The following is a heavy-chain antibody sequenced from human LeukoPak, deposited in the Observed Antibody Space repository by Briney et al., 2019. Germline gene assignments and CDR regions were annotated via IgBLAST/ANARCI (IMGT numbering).Heavy chain of an antibody. V-gene: IGHV4-38-2*02. Sequence: PSETLSLTCTLSGYSISSGYYWGWVRQPPGKGLEWIGSLYHVGSPYSNPSPESRLNIHVDTYKNQLELKMRSMIAAHTDVYYCTRDSGYKFDFWGQGTLVMVSS. D-gene: IGHD5-12*01. CDR3: TRDSGYKFDF. CDR2: LYHVGSP. CDR1: GYSISSGYY. J-gene: IGHJ4*02.